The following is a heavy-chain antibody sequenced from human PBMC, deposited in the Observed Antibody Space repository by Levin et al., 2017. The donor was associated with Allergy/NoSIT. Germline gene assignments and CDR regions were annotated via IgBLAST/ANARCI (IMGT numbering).Heavy chain of an antibody. CDR1: GFTLSRYA. CDR3: ARKNYGKLDS. D-gene: IGHD1-7*01. J-gene: IGHJ4*02. CDR2: ISVSGSST. V-gene: IGHV3-48*01. Sequence: PGGSLRLSCAASGFTLSRYAMNWVRQAPGKGLEGLSYISVSGSSTSYADSVKGRFTVSRDNDKNSLYLQMNSLTAEDTAVYYCARKNYGKLDSWGQGTLVTVSS.